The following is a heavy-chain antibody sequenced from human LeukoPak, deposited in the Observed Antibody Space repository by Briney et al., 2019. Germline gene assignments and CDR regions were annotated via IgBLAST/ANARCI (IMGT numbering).Heavy chain of an antibody. CDR1: GYTFTGYY. CDR2: INPNSGGT. Sequence: ASVTVSCKASGYTFTGYYMHWVRQAPGQGLEWMGWINPNSGGTNYAQKFQGRVTMTRDTSISTAYMELSRLRSDDTAVYYCANERSSSDYGMDVWGQGTTVTVPS. D-gene: IGHD3-3*01. V-gene: IGHV1-2*02. CDR3: ANERSSSDYGMDV. J-gene: IGHJ6*02.